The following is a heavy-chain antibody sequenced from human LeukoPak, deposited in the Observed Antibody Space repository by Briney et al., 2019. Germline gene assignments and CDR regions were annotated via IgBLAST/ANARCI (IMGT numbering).Heavy chain of an antibody. CDR3: ARMLTLLLAPDY. V-gene: IGHV1-18*01. CDR1: GYTFTSYG. J-gene: IGHJ4*02. Sequence: ASVKVSXKASGYTFTSYGISWVRQAPGQGLEWMGWISAYNGNTNYAQKLQGRVTMTTDTSTSTAYMELRSLRSDDTAVYYCARMLTLLLAPDYWGQGTLVTVSS. CDR2: ISAYNGNT. D-gene: IGHD4/OR15-4a*01.